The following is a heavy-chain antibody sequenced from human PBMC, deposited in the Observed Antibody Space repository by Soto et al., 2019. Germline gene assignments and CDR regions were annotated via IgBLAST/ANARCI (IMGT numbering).Heavy chain of an antibody. D-gene: IGHD6-6*01. CDR3: ARENTEYSSSSASFDP. J-gene: IGHJ5*02. CDR2: IIPIFGTA. CDR1: GGTFSSYA. V-gene: IGHV1-69*13. Sequence: GASVKVSCKASGGTFSSYAISWVRQAPGQGLEWMGGIIPIFGTANYAQKFQGRVTITADESTSTAYMELSSLRSEDTAVYYCARENTEYSSSSASFDPWGQGTLVTVSS.